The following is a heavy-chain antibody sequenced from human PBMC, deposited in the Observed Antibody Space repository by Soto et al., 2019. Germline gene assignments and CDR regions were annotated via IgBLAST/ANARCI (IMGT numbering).Heavy chain of an antibody. V-gene: IGHV4-34*01. Sequence: PSETLSLTCAVYGGSFSGYYWSWIRQPPGKGLEWIGEINHSGSTNYNPSLKSRVTISVDTSKNQFSLKLSSVTAADTAVYYCARTDLIGPEYFQHWGQGSLVTVSS. J-gene: IGHJ1*01. CDR3: ARTDLIGPEYFQH. CDR2: INHSGST. D-gene: IGHD2-8*01. CDR1: GGSFSGYY.